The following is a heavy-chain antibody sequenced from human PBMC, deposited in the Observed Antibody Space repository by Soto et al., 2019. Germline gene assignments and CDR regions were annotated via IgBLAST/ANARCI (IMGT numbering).Heavy chain of an antibody. CDR1: GYTFSGFY. Sequence: ASVKGSWKASGYTFSGFYMHWVRQAPGQGLEWMGWINPNSGGTKSAEKFQGRVTMTRDTSISTAYMELSRLTSDDTAVYYCASAAVTGTAGLDFWGQGTQVTVSS. CDR3: ASAAVTGTAGLDF. J-gene: IGHJ4*02. D-gene: IGHD6-19*01. V-gene: IGHV1-2*02. CDR2: INPNSGGT.